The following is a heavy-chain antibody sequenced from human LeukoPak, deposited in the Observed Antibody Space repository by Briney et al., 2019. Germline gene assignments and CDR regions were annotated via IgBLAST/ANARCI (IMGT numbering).Heavy chain of an antibody. Sequence: SCKASGGTFSSYAMHWVRQAPGKGLEWVAVISYDGSNKYYADSVKGRFTISRDNSKNTLYLQMNSLRAEDTAVYYCARDSSMIVVVYYFDYWGQGTLVTVSS. J-gene: IGHJ4*02. CDR1: GGTFSSYA. V-gene: IGHV3-30-3*01. CDR2: ISYDGSNK. CDR3: ARDSSMIVVVYYFDY. D-gene: IGHD3-22*01.